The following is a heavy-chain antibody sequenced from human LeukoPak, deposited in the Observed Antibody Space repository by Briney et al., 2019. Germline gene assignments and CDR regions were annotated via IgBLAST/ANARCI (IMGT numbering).Heavy chain of an antibody. J-gene: IGHJ6*03. Sequence: GASVKVSCKASGGTFSSYAISWVRRAPGQGLEWMGGIIPIFGTANYAQKFQGRVTITTDESTSTAYMELSSLRSEDTAVYYCASGDLRGWYMDVWGKGTTVTVSS. V-gene: IGHV1-69*05. D-gene: IGHD6-19*01. CDR3: ASGDLRGWYMDV. CDR2: IIPIFGTA. CDR1: GGTFSSYA.